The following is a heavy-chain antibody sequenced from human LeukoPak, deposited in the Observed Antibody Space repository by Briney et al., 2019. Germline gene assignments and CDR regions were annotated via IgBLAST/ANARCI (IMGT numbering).Heavy chain of an antibody. Sequence: GASVKVSCKASGGTFSSYAISWVRQAPGQGLEWMGRIIPILGIANYAQKFQGRVTITTDESTSTAYMELSSLRSEDTAVYYCATRFYSGSYYPPDYWGQGTLVTVSS. CDR1: GGTFSSYA. D-gene: IGHD1-26*01. V-gene: IGHV1-69*04. CDR2: IIPILGIA. CDR3: ATRFYSGSYYPPDY. J-gene: IGHJ4*02.